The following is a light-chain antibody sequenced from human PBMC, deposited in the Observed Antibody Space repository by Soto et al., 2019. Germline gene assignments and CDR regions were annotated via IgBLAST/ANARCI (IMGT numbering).Light chain of an antibody. CDR1: SSDVGGYNY. CDR2: DVS. V-gene: IGLV2-11*01. Sequence: QSALTQPRSVSGSPGQSVTISCTGTSSDVGGYNYVSWYQQHPGKAPKLMIYDVSKWPSGVPDRFSGSKSGNTASLTISGRQAEDEADYYCCSYAGSYTVVFGGGTKVTVL. J-gene: IGLJ2*01. CDR3: CSYAGSYTVV.